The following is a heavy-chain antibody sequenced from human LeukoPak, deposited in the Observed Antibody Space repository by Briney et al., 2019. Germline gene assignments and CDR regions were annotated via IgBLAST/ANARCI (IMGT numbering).Heavy chain of an antibody. CDR2: ISAYNGNT. CDR1: GYTFTSYG. D-gene: IGHD3-10*01. Sequence: ASVKVSCKASGYTFTSYGISWVRRAPGQGLEWMGWISAYNGNTNYAQKLQGRVTMTTDTSTSTAYMELRSLRSDDTAVYYCARRLLWFGELPYSFDYWGQGTLVTVSS. J-gene: IGHJ4*02. V-gene: IGHV1-18*01. CDR3: ARRLLWFGELPYSFDY.